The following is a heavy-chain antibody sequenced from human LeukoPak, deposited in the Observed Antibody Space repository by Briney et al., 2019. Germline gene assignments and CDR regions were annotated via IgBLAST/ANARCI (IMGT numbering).Heavy chain of an antibody. J-gene: IGHJ4*02. Sequence: GGPLRLSCAASGFTFSNYAMNWVRQAPGKGLEWVSAISGSGGSTFYADSVKGRFTISRDNSKNTLYLQMNSLRAEDTAVYYCAKYLHEIIRGVSPFDSWGQGTLVTVSS. V-gene: IGHV3-23*01. D-gene: IGHD3-10*01. CDR2: ISGSGGST. CDR1: GFTFSNYA. CDR3: AKYLHEIIRGVSPFDS.